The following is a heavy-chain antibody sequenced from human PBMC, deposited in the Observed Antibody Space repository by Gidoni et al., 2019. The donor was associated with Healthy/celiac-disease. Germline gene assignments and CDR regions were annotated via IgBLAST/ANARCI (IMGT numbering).Heavy chain of an antibody. V-gene: IGHV3-64D*06. D-gene: IGHD4-4*01. CDR1: GFTFSSYA. CDR3: VKVPQPSGYSKGPFDY. Sequence: EVQLVESGGGLVQPGGSLRLSCSASGFTFSSYAMHWVRQSPGKGLEYVSAISSNGGSTYYADSVKGRFTVSRDNSKNTLYLQMSSLRAEDTAVYYCVKVPQPSGYSKGPFDYWGQGTLVTVSS. CDR2: ISSNGGST. J-gene: IGHJ4*02.